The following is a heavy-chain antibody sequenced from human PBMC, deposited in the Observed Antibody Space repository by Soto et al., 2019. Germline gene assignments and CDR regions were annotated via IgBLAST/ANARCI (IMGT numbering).Heavy chain of an antibody. J-gene: IGHJ4*02. CDR2: ISSSSSYI. CDR1: GFTFSSYS. CDR3: ARGGPNYVYPLDFDY. D-gene: IGHD5-12*01. V-gene: IGHV3-21*01. Sequence: EVQLVESGGGLVKPGGSLRLSCAASGFTFSSYSMNWVRQAPGKGLEWVSSISSSSSYIYYADSVKGRFTISRDNAKNSLYLQMNSLRAEDTAVYYCARGGPNYVYPLDFDYWGLGTLVTVSS.